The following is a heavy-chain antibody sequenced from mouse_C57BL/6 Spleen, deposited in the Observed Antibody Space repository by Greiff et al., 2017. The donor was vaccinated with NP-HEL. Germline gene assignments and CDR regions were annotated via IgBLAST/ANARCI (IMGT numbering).Heavy chain of an antibody. D-gene: IGHD2-1*01. CDR3: APGDYGNSMDY. CDR2: INPNNGGT. J-gene: IGHJ4*01. CDR1: GYTFTDYN. Sequence: EVQLVESGPELVKPGASVKMSCKASGYTFTDYNMHWVKQSHGKSLEWIGYINPNNGGTSYNQKFKGKATLTVNKSSSTAYMELRSLTSEDSAVYYCAPGDYGNSMDYWGQGTSVTVSS. V-gene: IGHV1-22*01.